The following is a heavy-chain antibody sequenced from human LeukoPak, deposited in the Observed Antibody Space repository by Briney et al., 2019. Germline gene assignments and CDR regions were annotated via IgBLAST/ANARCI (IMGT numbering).Heavy chain of an antibody. D-gene: IGHD3-10*01. CDR1: GGTFSSYA. Sequence: GASVKVSCKASGGTFSSYAISWVRQAPGQGLEWMGGIIPIFGTANYAQKFQGRVTITADESTSTAYMELSSLRSEDTAVYYCASQTEKAHGSGSWGCVYWGQGTLVTVSS. J-gene: IGHJ4*02. V-gene: IGHV1-69*13. CDR3: ASQTEKAHGSGSWGCVY. CDR2: IIPIFGTA.